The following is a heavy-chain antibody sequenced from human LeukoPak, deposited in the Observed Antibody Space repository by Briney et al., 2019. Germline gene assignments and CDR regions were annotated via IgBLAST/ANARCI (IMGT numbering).Heavy chain of an antibody. Sequence: PGGSLRLSCAASGFTFSSYGMHWVRQAPGKGLEWVAFIRYDGSNKYYADSVKGRFTISRDNSKNTLYLQMNSLRAEDTAVYYCAKDPSYQLLMGDAFDIWGQGTMVTVSS. J-gene: IGHJ3*02. CDR3: AKDPSYQLLMGDAFDI. CDR2: IRYDGSNK. CDR1: GFTFSSYG. V-gene: IGHV3-30*02. D-gene: IGHD2-2*01.